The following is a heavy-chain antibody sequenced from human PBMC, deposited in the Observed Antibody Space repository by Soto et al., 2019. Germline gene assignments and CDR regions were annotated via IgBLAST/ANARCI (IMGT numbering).Heavy chain of an antibody. Sequence: GASVKVSCKASGYTFTSYGISWVRQAPGQGLEWMGWISAYNGNTNYAQKLQGRVTMTTDTSTSTAYMELRSLRSDDTAVYYCARVGSSGWSSYYYYGMDVWGQGTTVTVSS. CDR3: ARVGSSGWSSYYYYGMDV. J-gene: IGHJ6*02. D-gene: IGHD6-19*01. CDR1: GYTFTSYG. CDR2: ISAYNGNT. V-gene: IGHV1-18*01.